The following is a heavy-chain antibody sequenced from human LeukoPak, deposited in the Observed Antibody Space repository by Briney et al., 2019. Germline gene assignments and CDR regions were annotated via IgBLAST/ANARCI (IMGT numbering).Heavy chain of an antibody. CDR2: ISGSGDNT. J-gene: IGHJ4*02. D-gene: IGHD4-17*01. Sequence: GGSLRLSCAASGFTFRNFGMSWVRQAPGKGLEWVSSISGSGDNTYYADSVKDRFSISRDNSKTTVSLQMNSLRAEDTAVYYCAKGRGTAVTSAANYWGQGTLVTVSS. CDR1: GFTFRNFG. V-gene: IGHV3-23*01. CDR3: AKGRGTAVTSAANY.